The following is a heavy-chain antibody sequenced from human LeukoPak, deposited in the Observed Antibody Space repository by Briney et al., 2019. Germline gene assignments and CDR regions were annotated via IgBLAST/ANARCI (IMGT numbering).Heavy chain of an antibody. Sequence: TGGSLRLSCAASGFTFSSYAMSWVRQAPGKGLEWVSAISGSGGSTYYADSVKGRFTISRDNSKNTLYLQMNSLRAEDTAVYYCAKGSGSWYRHYYGMDVWGQGTTVAVPS. CDR3: AKGSGSWYRHYYGMDV. J-gene: IGHJ6*02. V-gene: IGHV3-23*01. CDR2: ISGSGGST. D-gene: IGHD6-13*01. CDR1: GFTFSSYA.